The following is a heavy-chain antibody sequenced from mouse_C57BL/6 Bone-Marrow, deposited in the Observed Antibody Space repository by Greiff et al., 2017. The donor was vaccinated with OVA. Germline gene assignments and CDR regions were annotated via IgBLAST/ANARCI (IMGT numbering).Heavy chain of an antibody. CDR3: ARGYYGSSPDYYAMDY. CDR1: GYTFTDYN. D-gene: IGHD1-1*01. Sequence: EVQLQQSGPELVKPGASVKMSCKASGYTFTDYNMHWVKQSHGKSLEWIGYINPNNGGTSYNQKFKGKATLTVNKSSSTAYMELRSLTSEDSAVYYCARGYYGSSPDYYAMDYWGQGTSVTVSS. V-gene: IGHV1-22*01. J-gene: IGHJ4*01. CDR2: INPNNGGT.